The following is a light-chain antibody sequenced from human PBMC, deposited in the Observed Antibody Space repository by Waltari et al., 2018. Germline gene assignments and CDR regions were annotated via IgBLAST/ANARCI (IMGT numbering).Light chain of an antibody. Sequence: DIQMTQSPSSLSASVGDRGTSTCRASQNIRNFLNWYQQKPGKAPRLLIYAATTLQTGVPARFSGNRSGTDFTLTIRDLQPEDFATYSCQQSYSTPYTFGQGTKMEI. V-gene: IGKV1-39*01. CDR3: QQSYSTPYT. J-gene: IGKJ2*01. CDR1: QNIRNF. CDR2: AAT.